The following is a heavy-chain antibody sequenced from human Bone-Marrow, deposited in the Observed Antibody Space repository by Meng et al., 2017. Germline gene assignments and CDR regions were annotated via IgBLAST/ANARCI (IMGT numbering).Heavy chain of an antibody. Sequence: SETLSLTCTVSGGSISSSSYYWGWIRQPPGKGLEWIGSIYYSGSTYYNPSLKSRVTISVDTSKNQFSLKLSSVTAADTAVYYCARHDPPASSSWFPNLYYYYGMDVWGQGTTVTVSS. CDR3: ARHDPPASSSWFPNLYYYYGMDV. J-gene: IGHJ6*02. CDR2: IYYSGST. D-gene: IGHD6-13*01. V-gene: IGHV4-39*07. CDR1: GGSISSSSYY.